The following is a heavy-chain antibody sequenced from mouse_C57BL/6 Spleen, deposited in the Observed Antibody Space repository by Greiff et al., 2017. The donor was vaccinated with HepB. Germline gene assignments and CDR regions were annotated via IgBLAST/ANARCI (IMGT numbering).Heavy chain of an antibody. Sequence: EVKLVESVAELVRPGASVKLSCTASGFNIKNTYMHWVKQRPEQGLEWIGRIDPANGNTKYAPKFQGKATITADTSSNTAYLQLSSLTSEDTAIYYCARDGYYSYYAMDYWGQGTSVTVSS. D-gene: IGHD2-3*01. V-gene: IGHV14-3*01. J-gene: IGHJ4*01. CDR3: ARDGYYSYYAMDY. CDR2: IDPANGNT. CDR1: GFNIKNTY.